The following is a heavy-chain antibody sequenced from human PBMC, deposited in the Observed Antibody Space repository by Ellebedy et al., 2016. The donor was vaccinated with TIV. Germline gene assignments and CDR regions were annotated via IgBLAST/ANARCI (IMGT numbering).Heavy chain of an antibody. D-gene: IGHD3-10*01. CDR2: ISWNSGSI. Sequence: SLKISCAASGFTFDDYAMHWVRQAPGKGLEWVSGISWNSGSIGYADSVKGRFTISRDNAKNSLYLQMNSLRAEDTAVYYCARDVLLTYGSGSQYPTDAFDIWGQGTMVTVSS. V-gene: IGHV3-9*01. J-gene: IGHJ3*02. CDR1: GFTFDDYA. CDR3: ARDVLLTYGSGSQYPTDAFDI.